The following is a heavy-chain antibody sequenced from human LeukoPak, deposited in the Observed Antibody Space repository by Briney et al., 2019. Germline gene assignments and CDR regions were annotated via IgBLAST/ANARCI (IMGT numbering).Heavy chain of an antibody. J-gene: IGHJ1*01. CDR2: IKIDGST. Sequence: GWSLRLSCAASGFTFSRYWMHWVRQAPGKGLVWVSRIKIDGSTNYADSVKGRFTISRDNAKNTVSLQMNSLRAEDTGVYYCARAPAEIGGYYPEYFRHWGQGTLVTVTS. V-gene: IGHV3-74*01. CDR3: ARAPAEIGGYYPEYFRH. CDR1: GFTFSRYW. D-gene: IGHD3-22*01.